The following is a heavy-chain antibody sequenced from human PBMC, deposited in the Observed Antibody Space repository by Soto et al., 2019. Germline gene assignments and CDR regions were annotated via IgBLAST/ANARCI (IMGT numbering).Heavy chain of an antibody. D-gene: IGHD3-22*01. CDR3: ARGLHYDSISLDDY. V-gene: IGHV1-69*02. J-gene: IGHJ4*02. Sequence: QVQLVQSGAEVKKPGSSVKVSCKASGGTFSSYTISWVRQAPGQGPEWMGRIIPILGIAKYAQKFQGRVTITADKSTSTAYMELSSLRSEDTAVYYCARGLHYDSISLDDYWGQGTLVTVSS. CDR1: GGTFSSYT. CDR2: IIPILGIA.